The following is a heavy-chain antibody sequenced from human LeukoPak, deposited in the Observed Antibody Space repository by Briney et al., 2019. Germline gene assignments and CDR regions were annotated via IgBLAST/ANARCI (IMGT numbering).Heavy chain of an antibody. CDR1: GSTFSSHG. V-gene: IGHV3-48*04. J-gene: IGHJ3*02. Sequence: GGPLRPSWAAAGSTFSSHGIHCVRQPPGKGLEWISFISSSGTMIYYADSVRGRFTISRDNAKTSLYLQMHSLRAEDTALYYCVRRFDIWGQGTVVTVSS. CDR3: VRRFDI. CDR2: ISSSGTMI.